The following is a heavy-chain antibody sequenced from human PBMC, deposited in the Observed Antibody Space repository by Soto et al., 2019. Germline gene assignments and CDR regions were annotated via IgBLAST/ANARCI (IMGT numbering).Heavy chain of an antibody. V-gene: IGHV4-59*01. CDR2: IYSSGST. J-gene: IGHJ5*02. D-gene: IGHD1-26*01. Sequence: SETLSLTCTVSGGSMNNYIWNWIGQPPGKGLEWIGHIYSSGSTKYNPSLESRVTISVDTSKNQVSLKLISMASADTAIYFCARRAVALSTVREGDWLAPWGQGTLVTGSS. CDR1: GGSMNNYI. CDR3: ARRAVALSTVREGDWLAP.